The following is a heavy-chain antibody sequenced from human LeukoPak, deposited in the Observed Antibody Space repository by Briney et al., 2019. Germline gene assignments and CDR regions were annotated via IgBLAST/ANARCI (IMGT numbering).Heavy chain of an antibody. CDR2: INSDGSEG. CDR1: GFTFSGFW. V-gene: IGHV3-7*03. D-gene: IGHD6-19*01. J-gene: IGHJ5*02. CDR3: AKPPYSSGWYH. Sequence: GGSLRLSCAVSGFTFSGFWMSWSRQAPGKGLEWVASINSDGSEGYYADVVKGRFTISRDNAKNSLYLQINSLRAEDTAVYYCAKPPYSSGWYHWGQGTLVTVSS.